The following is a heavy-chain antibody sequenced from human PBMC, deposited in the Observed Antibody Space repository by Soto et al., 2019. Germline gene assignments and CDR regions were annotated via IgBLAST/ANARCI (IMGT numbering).Heavy chain of an antibody. V-gene: IGHV4-30-4*01. CDR2: ISHTGNS. CDR3: ARVGEVVYVPPQSNYYRYGMDV. J-gene: IGHJ6*02. Sequence: QVQLQESGPGLVKPSQTLSLTCTVSGDSMRRSDYYWSWIRQAPGKGLEWIGYISHTGNSHYNPSLASRVSISIDTSNNQFSLRLTSMTAADAAVYFCARVGEVVYVPPQSNYYRYGMDVWGQGTTVVVSS. CDR1: GDSMRRSDYY. D-gene: IGHD2-8*02.